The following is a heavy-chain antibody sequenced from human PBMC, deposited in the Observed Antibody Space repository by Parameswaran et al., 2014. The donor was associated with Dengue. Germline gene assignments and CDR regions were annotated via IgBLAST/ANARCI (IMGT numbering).Heavy chain of an antibody. V-gene: IGHV1-2*02. Sequence: WVRQAPGQGLEWMGWINPNSGGTNYAQKFQGRVTMTRDTSISTAYMELSRLRSDDTAVYYCARDGDIYYFDYWGQGTLVTVSS. J-gene: IGHJ4*02. CDR2: INPNSGGT. D-gene: IGHD5-12*01. CDR3: ARDGDIYYFDY.